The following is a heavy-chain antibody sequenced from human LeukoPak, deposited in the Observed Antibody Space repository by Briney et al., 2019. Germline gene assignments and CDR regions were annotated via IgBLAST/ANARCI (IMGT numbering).Heavy chain of an antibody. CDR3: ARGYCSSTSCYRYYYYYYYMDV. Sequence: LWASVKVSCKASGYTFTSYDINWVRQATGQGLEWMGLMNPNSGNTGYAQKFQGRVTITRNTSISTAYMELSSLRSEDTAVYYCARGYCSSTSCYRYYYYYYYMDVWGKGTTVTVSS. CDR2: MNPNSGNT. CDR1: GYTFTSYD. V-gene: IGHV1-8*03. D-gene: IGHD2-2*01. J-gene: IGHJ6*03.